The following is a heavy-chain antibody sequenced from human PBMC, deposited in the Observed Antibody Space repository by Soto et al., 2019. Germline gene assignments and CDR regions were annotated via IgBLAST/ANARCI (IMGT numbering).Heavy chain of an antibody. CDR3: ARDHGSGSYYYYGMDV. D-gene: IGHD3-10*01. CDR2: IYYSGST. J-gene: IGHJ6*02. Sequence: QVQLQESGPGLVKPSQTLSLTCTVSGGSISSGDYYWSWIRQPPGKGLEWIGYIYYSGSTYYNPSLKSRVTISVDTSKNQFSLKLSSVTAADTAVYYCARDHGSGSYYYYGMDVWGQGTTVTVSS. CDR1: GGSISSGDYY. V-gene: IGHV4-30-4*01.